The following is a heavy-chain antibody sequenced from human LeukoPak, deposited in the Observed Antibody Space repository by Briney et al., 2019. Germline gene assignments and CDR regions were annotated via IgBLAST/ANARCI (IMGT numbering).Heavy chain of an antibody. CDR1: GFTFTSYS. V-gene: IGHV3-48*02. CDR2: IDSSSSNI. D-gene: IGHD6-13*01. J-gene: IGHJ5*02. Sequence: PGGSLRLSCAASGFTFTSYSMNWVRQAPGKGLQWVSYIDSSSSNIYYADSVMGRFTISRDNSKNTLFLQMNSLRDDDTAVYYCVRGVGVSRFNYFDPWGQGTLVIVSS. CDR3: VRGVGVSRFNYFDP.